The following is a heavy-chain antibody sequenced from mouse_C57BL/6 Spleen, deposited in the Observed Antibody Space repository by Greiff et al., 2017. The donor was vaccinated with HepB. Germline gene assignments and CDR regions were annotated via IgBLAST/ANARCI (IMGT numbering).Heavy chain of an antibody. J-gene: IGHJ2*01. CDR3: ARDKYCRGFDY. CDR2: IYPGDGDT. D-gene: IGHD3-3*01. CDR1: GYAFSSSW. Sequence: VQLQQSGPELVKPGASVKISCKASGYAFSSSWMNWVKQRPGKGLEWIGRIYPGDGDTNYNGKFKGKATLTADKSSSTAYMQLSSLTSDDSAVYFCARDKYCRGFDYWGQGTTLTVSS. V-gene: IGHV1-82*01.